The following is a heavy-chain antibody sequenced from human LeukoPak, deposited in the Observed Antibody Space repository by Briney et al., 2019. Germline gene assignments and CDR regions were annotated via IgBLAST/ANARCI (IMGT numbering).Heavy chain of an antibody. D-gene: IGHD2-21*02. CDR1: GGTFSSYA. Sequence: SVTVSCKASGGTFSSYAISWVRQAPGQGLEWMGGIIPIFGTANYAQKFQGRVTITADESTSTAYMELSSLRSEDTAVYYCARGALAGAYCGGDCSSRAFDIWGQGTMVTVSS. CDR3: ARGALAGAYCGGDCSSRAFDI. CDR2: IIPIFGTA. J-gene: IGHJ3*02. V-gene: IGHV1-69*01.